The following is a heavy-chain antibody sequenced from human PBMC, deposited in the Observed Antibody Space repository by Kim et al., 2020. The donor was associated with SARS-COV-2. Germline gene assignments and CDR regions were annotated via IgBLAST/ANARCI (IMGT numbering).Heavy chain of an antibody. CDR1: GGSISSYY. CDR3: ARAGYSGYDWYFDY. D-gene: IGHD5-12*01. J-gene: IGHJ4*02. CDR2: IYYSGST. V-gene: IGHV4-59*01. Sequence: SETLSLTCTVSGGSISSYYWSWIRQPPGKGLEWIGYIYYSGSTNYNPSLKSRVTISVDTSKNQFSLKLSSVTAADTAVYYCARAGYSGYDWYFDYWGQGTLVTVSS.